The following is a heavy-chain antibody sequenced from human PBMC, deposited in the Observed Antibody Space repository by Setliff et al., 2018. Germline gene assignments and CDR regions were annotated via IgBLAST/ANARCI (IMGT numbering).Heavy chain of an antibody. CDR3: AKAIYCSGGSCYSGRPDYFDY. CDR1: GFTFSTYA. V-gene: IGHV3-23*01. D-gene: IGHD2-15*01. J-gene: IGHJ4*02. CDR2: ISGSGGST. Sequence: PGGSLRLSCAASGFTFSTYAMSWVRQAPGKGLEWVSAISGSGGSTYCADSVKGRFTISRDNSKNTLYLQMNSLRAEDTAVYYCAKAIYCSGGSCYSGRPDYFDYWGQGTLVTVSS.